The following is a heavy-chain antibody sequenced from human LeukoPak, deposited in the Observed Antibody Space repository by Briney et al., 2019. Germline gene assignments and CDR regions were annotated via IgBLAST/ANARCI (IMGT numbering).Heavy chain of an antibody. D-gene: IGHD1-26*01. J-gene: IGHJ4*02. Sequence: GGSLRLSCAASGFTFSDHYMDWVRQAPGKGLEWVGRARNKANSHITEYAASVKGRFTVSRDDSKNLLYLQMNSLKTDDTAVYYCTRGPTGSYLNFDYWGQGTLVTVSS. CDR1: GFTFSDHY. CDR3: TRGPTGSYLNFDY. CDR2: ARNKANSHIT. V-gene: IGHV3-72*01.